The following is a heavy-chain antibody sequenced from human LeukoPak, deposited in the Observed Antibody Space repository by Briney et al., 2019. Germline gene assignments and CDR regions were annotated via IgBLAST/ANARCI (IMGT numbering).Heavy chain of an antibody. CDR1: GGSISSSSYY. CDR3: ARDWVPDYQNNWFDP. CDR2: IYYSGST. J-gene: IGHJ5*02. D-gene: IGHD4-11*01. V-gene: IGHV4-39*07. Sequence: ASETLSLTCTVSGGSISSSSYYWGWIRQPPGKGQEWIGSIYYSGSTYCNPSLKSRVTISVDTSKNQFSLKLSSVTAADTAVYYCARDWVPDYQNNWFDPWGQGTLVTVSS.